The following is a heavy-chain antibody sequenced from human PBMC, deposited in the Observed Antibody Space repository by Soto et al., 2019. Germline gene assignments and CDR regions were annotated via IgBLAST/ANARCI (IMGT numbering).Heavy chain of an antibody. CDR2: IRSKANSYAT. CDR3: SYSGIAVAGTSSGY. CDR1: GFTFSGSA. D-gene: IGHD6-19*01. V-gene: IGHV3-73*01. J-gene: IGHJ4*02. Sequence: ESGGGLVQPGGSLKLSCAASGFTFSGSAMHWVRQASGKGLEWVGRIRSKANSYATAYAASVKGRFTISRDDSKNTAYLQMNSLKTEDTAVYYCSYSGIAVAGTSSGYWGQGTLVTVSS.